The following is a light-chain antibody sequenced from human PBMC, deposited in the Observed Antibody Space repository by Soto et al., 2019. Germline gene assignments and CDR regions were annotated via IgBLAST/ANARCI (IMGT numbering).Light chain of an antibody. J-gene: IGKJ2*01. Sequence: EIVMTQSPATLSVSPGERATLSCRASQSVSRNLAWYQQKPGQAPRLLIYAASTRATGIPARFSGSGSGTEFTLTISSLQSENFAVYYCHQYNSWPYAFGQGTKLESK. CDR2: AAS. V-gene: IGKV3-15*01. CDR1: QSVSRN. CDR3: HQYNSWPYA.